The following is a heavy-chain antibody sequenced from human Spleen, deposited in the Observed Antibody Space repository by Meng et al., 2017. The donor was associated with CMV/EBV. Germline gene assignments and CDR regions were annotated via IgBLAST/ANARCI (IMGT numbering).Heavy chain of an antibody. CDR2: IYYTGTT. CDR1: GGSIISSSYY. Sequence: VSGGSIISSSYYWGWIRQSPGKGLEWIGSIYYTGTTYYNPSLRSRVTISVDTSKNQFSLNLTSVTAADTAVYYCASGYGGNPGTNNYWGQGTLVTVSS. V-gene: IGHV4-39*07. CDR3: ASGYGGNPGTNNY. J-gene: IGHJ4*02. D-gene: IGHD4-23*01.